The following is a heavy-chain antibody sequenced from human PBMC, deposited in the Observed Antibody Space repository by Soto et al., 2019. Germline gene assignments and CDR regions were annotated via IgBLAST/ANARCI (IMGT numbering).Heavy chain of an antibody. CDR1: GYTFTSYD. CDR3: ARVAGYSSSWYAY. V-gene: IGHV1-8*01. D-gene: IGHD6-13*01. CDR2: MNPNSGNT. J-gene: IGHJ4*02. Sequence: WASVKVSCKASGYTFTSYDINWVRQATGQGLEWMGWMNPNSGNTGYAQKFQGRVTMTRNTSISTAYMELSSPRSEDTAVYYCARVAGYSSSWYAYWGQGTLVTVSS.